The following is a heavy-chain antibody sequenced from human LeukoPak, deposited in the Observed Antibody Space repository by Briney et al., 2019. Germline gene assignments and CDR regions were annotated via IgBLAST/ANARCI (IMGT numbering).Heavy chain of an antibody. D-gene: IGHD2-2*01. V-gene: IGHV3-53*05. CDR1: GFTVSSNY. Sequence: PGGALRLSCAASGFTVSSNYMSWVRQAPGKGLEWVSVIYSGGSTYYADSVKGRFTISRDNSKNTLYLQMNSLRSEDTAVYYCARALKRLSVVVYYYMDVWGKGTTVTVSS. CDR2: IYSGGST. CDR3: ARALKRLSVVVYYYMDV. J-gene: IGHJ6*03.